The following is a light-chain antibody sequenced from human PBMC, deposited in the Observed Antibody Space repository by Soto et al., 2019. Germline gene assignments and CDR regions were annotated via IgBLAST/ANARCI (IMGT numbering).Light chain of an antibody. CDR3: CSHAGGYTWV. V-gene: IGLV2-11*01. CDR1: SRDVGAYNY. CDR2: DVS. Sequence: QSALTQPRSVSGSPGQSVTISCTGTSRDVGAYNYVSWYQQHPGKAPKLMIYDVSKRPSGVPDRFSGSKSDNTASLTISGLQAEDEADYYCCSHAGGYTWVFGGGTKLTVL. J-gene: IGLJ3*02.